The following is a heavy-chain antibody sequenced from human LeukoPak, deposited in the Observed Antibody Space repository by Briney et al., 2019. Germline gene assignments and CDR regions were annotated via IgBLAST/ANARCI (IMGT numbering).Heavy chain of an antibody. Sequence: GGSLRLSCAASGFTFSSYAMSWVRQAPGKGLEWVSAISGSGGSTYYADSVKGRFTISRDNSKNTLYLQMNNLRAEDTAVYYCAKGHYYDSSGYYYYYGMDVWGQGTTVTVSS. D-gene: IGHD3-22*01. CDR2: ISGSGGST. CDR1: GFTFSSYA. V-gene: IGHV3-23*01. J-gene: IGHJ6*02. CDR3: AKGHYYDSSGYYYYYGMDV.